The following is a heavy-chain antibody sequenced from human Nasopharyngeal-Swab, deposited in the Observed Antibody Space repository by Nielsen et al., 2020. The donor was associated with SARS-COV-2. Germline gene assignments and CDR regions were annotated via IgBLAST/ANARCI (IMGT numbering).Heavy chain of an antibody. CDR2: VSSSGSTI. D-gene: IGHD3-22*01. CDR3: ARDDSSPHVGAFDI. J-gene: IGHJ3*02. V-gene: IGHV3-48*03. Sequence: GGSLRLSCAASGFTFSNSDMNWVRQAPGKGLEWVSYVSSSGSTIYYADSVKGRFTISRDNAKNSLYLQMNSLRAEDTAVYYCARDDSSPHVGAFDIWGQGTMVTVSS. CDR1: GFTFSNSD.